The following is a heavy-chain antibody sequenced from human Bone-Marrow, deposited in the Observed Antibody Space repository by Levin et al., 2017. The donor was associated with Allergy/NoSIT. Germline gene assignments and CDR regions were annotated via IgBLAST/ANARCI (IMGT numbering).Heavy chain of an antibody. V-gene: IGHV3-48*01. D-gene: IGHD3-16*01. CDR3: ARERVGAFDY. CDR2: ISGSGATI. CDR1: EFTFSRYS. J-gene: IGHJ4*02. Sequence: GGSLRLSCAASEFTFSRYSFHWVRQAPGKGLEWVSYISGSGATIYYADSVKGRFTISRDNAKNSLYLQINSLRAEDTAVYYCARERVGAFDYWGQGTLVTVSS.